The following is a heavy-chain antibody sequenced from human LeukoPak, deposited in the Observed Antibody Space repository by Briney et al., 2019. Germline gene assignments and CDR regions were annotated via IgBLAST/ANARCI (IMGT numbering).Heavy chain of an antibody. CDR3: ARRLGYSSGWYADYFDY. D-gene: IGHD6-19*01. Sequence: GESLKISCKGSGYSFSSYWIGWVRQMPGKGLEWMGIIYPGDSDTRDSPSFQGQVTISADKSISTAYLQWSSLKASDTAMYYCARRLGYSSGWYADYFDYWGQGTLVTASS. J-gene: IGHJ4*02. CDR1: GYSFSSYW. V-gene: IGHV5-51*01. CDR2: IYPGDSDT.